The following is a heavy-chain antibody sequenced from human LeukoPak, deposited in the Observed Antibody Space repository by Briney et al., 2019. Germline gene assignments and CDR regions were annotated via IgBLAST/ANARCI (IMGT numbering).Heavy chain of an antibody. CDR2: IYTSGST. D-gene: IGHD4-17*01. CDR3: ARDEAWATVTTNPLDY. CDR1: GGSISSYY. J-gene: IGHJ4*02. Sequence: SETLSLTCTVSGGSISSYYWTWIRQPAGKGLEWIGRIYTSGSTNYNPSLKSRVTMSVDTSKNQFSLKLSSVTAADTAAYYCARDEAWATVTTNPLDYWGQGTLVTVSS. V-gene: IGHV4-4*07.